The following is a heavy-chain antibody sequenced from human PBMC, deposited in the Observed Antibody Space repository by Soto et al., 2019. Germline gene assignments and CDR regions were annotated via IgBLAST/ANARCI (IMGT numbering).Heavy chain of an antibody. J-gene: IGHJ6*02. CDR2: INPSGGST. Sequence: GASVKVSCKASGYTFTSYYMHWVRQAPGQGLEWMGIINPSGGSTSYAQKFQGRVTMTRDTSTSTVYMELSSLRSEDTAVYYCARHLYDYVWGSYPPPTNQYYYYYGMDVWGQGTTVTGLL. V-gene: IGHV1-46*01. CDR3: ARHLYDYVWGSYPPPTNQYYYYYGMDV. D-gene: IGHD3-16*02. CDR1: GYTFTSYY.